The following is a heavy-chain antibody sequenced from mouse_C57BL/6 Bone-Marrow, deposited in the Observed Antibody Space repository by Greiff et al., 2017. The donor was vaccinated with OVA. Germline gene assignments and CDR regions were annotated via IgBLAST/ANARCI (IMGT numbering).Heavy chain of an antibody. CDR2: LDPAHGDP. CDR3: TPSYNDDDQDYAMDY. J-gene: IGHJ4*01. Sequence: VHVKQSGAELVRPGASVKLSCTASGFNINADSMHWVTPRPAQGLAWIGWLDPAHGDPAYASTFTGKATITADTSSNTAYLQLSSLTSEDTAVYYGTPSYNDDDQDYAMDYWGQGTSVTVAS. V-gene: IGHV14-4*01. CDR1: GFNINADS. D-gene: IGHD2-4*01.